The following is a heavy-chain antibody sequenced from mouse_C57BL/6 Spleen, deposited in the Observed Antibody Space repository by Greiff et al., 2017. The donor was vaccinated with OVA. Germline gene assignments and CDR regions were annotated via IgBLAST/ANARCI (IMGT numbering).Heavy chain of an antibody. Sequence: QVQLQQPGTELVKPGASVKLSCKASGYTFTSYWMHWVKQRPGQGLEWIGYINPSNGGTNYNEKFKSKATLTVDKSSNTAYMQLISLTSEVSAVYKCAREKDRSGYCAYWGQGTLVTVSA. CDR2: INPSNGGT. CDR1: GYTFTSYW. J-gene: IGHJ3*01. CDR3: AREKDRSGYCAY. V-gene: IGHV1-53*01. D-gene: IGHD3-2*02.